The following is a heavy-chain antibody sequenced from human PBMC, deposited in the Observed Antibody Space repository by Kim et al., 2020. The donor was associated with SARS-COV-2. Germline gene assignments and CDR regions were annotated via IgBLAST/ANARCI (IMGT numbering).Heavy chain of an antibody. V-gene: IGHV3-23*01. Sequence: GGSLRLSCVASGFSFSTYGMNWVRQPPGKGLEWVSAISGSGNSTFYVDSVKGRFTISRDNSKSTLYLQMDSLRAEDTAVYYCAKLTTGSCYSAADVWGQG. J-gene: IGHJ6*02. CDR1: GFSFSTYG. CDR3: AKLTTGSCYSAADV. D-gene: IGHD2-15*01. CDR2: ISGSGNST.